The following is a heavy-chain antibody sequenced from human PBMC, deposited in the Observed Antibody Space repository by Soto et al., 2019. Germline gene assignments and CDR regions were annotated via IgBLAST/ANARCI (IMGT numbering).Heavy chain of an antibody. V-gene: IGHV1-18*01. CDR3: AGRGPQYMEV. D-gene: IGHD3-10*01. Sequence: QDQLVQSGAEVEKPGASVKVSCKASVFGDGISWVRQAPGQGLEWMGWINVHNGQTEYAEKFEGRVTMTSETSTNTGYMELRTLRSDDTAVYYCAGRGPQYMEVWGKGTTVIVSS. CDR1: VFGDG. J-gene: IGHJ6*04. CDR2: INVHNGQT.